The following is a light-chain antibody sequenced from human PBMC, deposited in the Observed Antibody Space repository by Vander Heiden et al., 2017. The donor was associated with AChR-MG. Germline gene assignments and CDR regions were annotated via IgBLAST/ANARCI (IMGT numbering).Light chain of an antibody. CDR2: GAS. Sequence: EIVLTQSPGTLSLSPGERATLSCRASQNVSSRYLAWYQQKPGQAPRLLLYGASTRATGIPDRFSGSGYGTDFTLTISRREPEDFAVYYCQQDGSSPPYTFGQGTKLEIK. CDR1: QNVSSRY. CDR3: QQDGSSPPYT. J-gene: IGKJ2*01. V-gene: IGKV3-20*01.